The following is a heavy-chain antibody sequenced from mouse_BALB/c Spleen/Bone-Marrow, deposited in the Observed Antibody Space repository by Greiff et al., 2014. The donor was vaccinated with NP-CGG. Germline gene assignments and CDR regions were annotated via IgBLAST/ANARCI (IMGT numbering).Heavy chain of an antibody. J-gene: IGHJ2*01. CDR2: IHYSGST. CDR3: ARSTMITTVDY. Sequence: EVQLVESGPDLVKPSQSLSLTCTVSGYSITSGYSWHWIRQFPGNNLEWMGYIHYSGSTNYNPSLKSRISITRDTSKNQFFLQLKSVTTEDTASYYSARSTMITTVDYWGQGTTLTVSS. D-gene: IGHD2-4*01. CDR1: GYSITSGYS. V-gene: IGHV3-1*02.